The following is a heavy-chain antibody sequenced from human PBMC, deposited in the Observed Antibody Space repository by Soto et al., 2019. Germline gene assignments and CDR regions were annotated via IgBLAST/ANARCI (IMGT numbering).Heavy chain of an antibody. D-gene: IGHD6-19*01. V-gene: IGHV4-34*02. CDR1: GGSFSVYF. Sequence: QVQLQQWGAGLLKASETLSLTCVVSGGSFSVYFWTWIRQSPGRGLEWIGEISHSGSRNYNPAFQSRVIISVDSSKNHVSLKLSSVTAADSATYFCARGLAYDRPITVAEPFDSWGQGTLVTVSS. CDR2: ISHSGSR. J-gene: IGHJ4*02. CDR3: ARGLAYDRPITVAEPFDS.